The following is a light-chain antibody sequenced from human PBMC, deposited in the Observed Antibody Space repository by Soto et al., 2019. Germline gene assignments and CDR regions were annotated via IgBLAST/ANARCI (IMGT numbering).Light chain of an antibody. CDR3: LSYTTSTTLGV. J-gene: IGLJ3*02. V-gene: IGLV2-14*01. CDR2: DVN. CDR1: SSDLSGYKY. Sequence: QSVLTQPASLSGSPGESITISCIGGSSDLSGYKYVSWYQQYPGKAPKVIIYDVNKRPSGISDRFSASKSGNTASLTISGLQADDEADYYCLSYTTSTTLGVFGGGTQLTVL.